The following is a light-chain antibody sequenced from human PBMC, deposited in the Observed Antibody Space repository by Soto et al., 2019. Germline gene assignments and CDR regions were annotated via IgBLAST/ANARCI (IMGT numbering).Light chain of an antibody. J-gene: IGLJ2*01. Sequence: QSVLTQPPSASGSPGQSVTISCTGTSSDVGGYNYVSWYQQHPGKAPKLMIYEVSKRPSGVPDRFSGSKSGNTASLTVSGLQADDEADYYCSSFAGSNIWVFGGGTKLTVL. V-gene: IGLV2-8*01. CDR2: EVS. CDR1: SSDVGGYNY. CDR3: SSFAGSNIWV.